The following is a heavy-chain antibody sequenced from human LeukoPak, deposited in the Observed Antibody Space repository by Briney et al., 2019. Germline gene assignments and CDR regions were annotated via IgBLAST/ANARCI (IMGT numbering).Heavy chain of an antibody. CDR1: GYTFTSYG. D-gene: IGHD6-19*01. V-gene: IGHV1-18*01. CDR2: ISAYSGNK. Sequence: ASVKVSCKASGYTFTSYGISWVRQAPGQGLEWMGWISAYSGNKNYAQRFQGRATMTTDTSTSTAYMELRSLTSDDTAVYFCARAHSLSLAVAAHWGQGTLVTVSS. J-gene: IGHJ4*02. CDR3: ARAHSLSLAVAAH.